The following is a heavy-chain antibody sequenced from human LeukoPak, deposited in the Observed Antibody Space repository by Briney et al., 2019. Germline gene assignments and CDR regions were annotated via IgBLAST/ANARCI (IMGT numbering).Heavy chain of an antibody. CDR2: IYTTGST. Sequence: RASETLSLTCTVSGGSINRYYWGWIRQPAGKGLEWIGRIYTTGSTNYNPSLKSRVTISVDTSKNQFSLKLTSVTAADTGMYYCARAGYTISYYSLDYWGQGALVTVSS. CDR1: GGSINRYY. J-gene: IGHJ4*02. D-gene: IGHD1-26*01. CDR3: ARAGYTISYYSLDY. V-gene: IGHV4-4*07.